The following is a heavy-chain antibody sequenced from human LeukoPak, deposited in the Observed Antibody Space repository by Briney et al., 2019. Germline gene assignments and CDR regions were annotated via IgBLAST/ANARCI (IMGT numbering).Heavy chain of an antibody. D-gene: IGHD4-11*01. Sequence: GGSLRLSCAASGFTFSSYSMNWVRQAPGKGLEWVSYISSSSSTIYYADSVKGRFTISRDSAKNPLYLQMNSLRAEDTAVYYCARDTGYSNYRWGQGTLVTVSS. V-gene: IGHV3-48*01. J-gene: IGHJ4*02. CDR3: ARDTGYSNYR. CDR1: GFTFSSYS. CDR2: ISSSSSTI.